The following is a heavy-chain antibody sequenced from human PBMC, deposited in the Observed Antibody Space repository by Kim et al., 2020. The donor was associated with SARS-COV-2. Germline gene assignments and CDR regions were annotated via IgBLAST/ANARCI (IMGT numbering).Heavy chain of an antibody. CDR1: EFTFSTSW. CDR2: INNDATIT. J-gene: IGHJ4*02. CDR3: VRGRGAHTFDR. Sequence: GGSLRLSCAASEFTFSTSWMHWVRQAPGKGLVWVSRINNDATITTYADSVKGRFTISRDNAKNTLYLQMISLRAEDTAVYYCVRGRGAHTFDRWGQGTLVTVSS. V-gene: IGHV3-74*03. D-gene: IGHD3-10*01.